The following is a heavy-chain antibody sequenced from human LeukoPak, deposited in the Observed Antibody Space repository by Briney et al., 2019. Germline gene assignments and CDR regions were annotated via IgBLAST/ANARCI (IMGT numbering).Heavy chain of an antibody. D-gene: IGHD3-10*01. V-gene: IGHV1-46*03. J-gene: IGHJ4*02. Sequence: ASVKVSCKASGYTFTSYYMHWVRQAPGQGLEWMGIINPSGGSTSYAQKFQGRVTMTRDTSTSTVYMELSSLRSEDTAVYYFARGGITMVRGVILSPFDYWGQGTLVTVSS. CDR2: INPSGGST. CDR1: GYTFTSYY. CDR3: ARGGITMVRGVILSPFDY.